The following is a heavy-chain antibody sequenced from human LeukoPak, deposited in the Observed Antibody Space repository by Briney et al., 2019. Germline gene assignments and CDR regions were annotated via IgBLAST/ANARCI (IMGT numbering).Heavy chain of an antibody. D-gene: IGHD2-15*01. CDR1: GSSISSGSYY. CDR2: IYTSGST. V-gene: IGHV4-61*02. J-gene: IGHJ4*02. CDR3: ARDWCSGGSCYFWD. Sequence: ASQTLSLACTVSGSSISSGSYYWSWIRQPAGKGLEWIGRIYTSGSTNYNPSLKSRVTISVDTSKDQFSLKLSSVTAADTAVYYCARDWCSGGSCYFWDWGQGTLVTVSS.